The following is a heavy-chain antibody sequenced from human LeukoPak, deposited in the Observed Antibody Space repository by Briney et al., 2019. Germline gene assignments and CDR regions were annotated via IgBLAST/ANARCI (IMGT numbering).Heavy chain of an antibody. D-gene: IGHD3-10*01. Sequence: GGSLRLSCAASGFTFDDYAMHWVRQAPGKGLEWVSGICWNSGSIGYADSVKGRFTISRDNAKNSLYLQMNSLRAEDTALYYCAKDKSLHYYGSGSYYVYWGQGTLVTVSS. CDR1: GFTFDDYA. V-gene: IGHV3-9*01. J-gene: IGHJ4*02. CDR2: ICWNSGSI. CDR3: AKDKSLHYYGSGSYYVY.